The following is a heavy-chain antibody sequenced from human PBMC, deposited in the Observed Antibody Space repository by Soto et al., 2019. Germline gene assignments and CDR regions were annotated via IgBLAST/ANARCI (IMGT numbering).Heavy chain of an antibody. CDR2: ISGSGGST. J-gene: IGHJ4*02. V-gene: IGHV3-23*01. D-gene: IGHD6-19*01. CDR1: GFTFSSYA. CDR3: AKSAAEGGWYNYFDY. Sequence: GSLRLSCAASGFTFSSYAMSRVRQAPGKGLEWVSAISGSGGSTYYADSVKGRFTISRDNSKNTLYLQMNSLRAEDTAVYYCAKSAAEGGWYNYFDYWGQGTLVTVSS.